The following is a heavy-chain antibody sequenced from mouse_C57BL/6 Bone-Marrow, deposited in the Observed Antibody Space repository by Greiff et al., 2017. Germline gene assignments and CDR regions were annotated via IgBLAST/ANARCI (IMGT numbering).Heavy chain of an antibody. V-gene: IGHV1-54*01. D-gene: IGHD1-1*01. CDR3: AREEYCGSSYWYFDV. J-gene: IGHJ1*03. CDR1: GYAFTNYL. CDR2: INPGSGGT. Sequence: VQLQQSGAELVRPGTSVKVSCKASGYAFTNYLIEWVKQRPGQGLEWIGVINPGSGGTNYNEKFKGKATLTADKSSSTAYMQLRSLTSEDSAVYYCAREEYCGSSYWYFDVWGTGTTVTVSS.